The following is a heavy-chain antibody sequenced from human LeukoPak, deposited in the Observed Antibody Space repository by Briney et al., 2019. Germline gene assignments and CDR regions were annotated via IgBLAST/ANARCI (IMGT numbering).Heavy chain of an antibody. D-gene: IGHD2-15*01. CDR3: AKDRRYCSGGSCLFYYYGMDV. J-gene: IGHJ6*02. Sequence: GGSLRLSCAVSGFTVSSNYMSWVRQAAGKGLEWVSVIYSGGTTHYADSVKGRFTISRDNSKNTLYLQMNSLRAEDTAVYYCAKDRRYCSGGSCLFYYYGMDVWGQGTTVTVSS. CDR2: IYSGGTT. CDR1: GFTVSSNY. V-gene: IGHV3-53*05.